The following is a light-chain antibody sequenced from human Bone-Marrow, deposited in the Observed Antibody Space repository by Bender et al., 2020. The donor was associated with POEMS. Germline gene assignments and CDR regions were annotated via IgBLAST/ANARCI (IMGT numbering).Light chain of an antibody. CDR2: QDT. V-gene: IGLV3-1*01. Sequence: SYELTQPPSVSVSPGQTATITCSGEKLGEEYACWYQQKPGQSPVVFIYQDTKRPSGIPERFSGSTSGNTASLTISGTQTMDEADYYCQSWGSNTAVFGGGTKLTVL. CDR3: QSWGSNTAV. CDR1: KLGEEY. J-gene: IGLJ2*01.